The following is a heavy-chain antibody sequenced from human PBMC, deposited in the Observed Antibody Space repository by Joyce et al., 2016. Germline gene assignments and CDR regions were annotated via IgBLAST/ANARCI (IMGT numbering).Heavy chain of an antibody. CDR3: AKRSNEGYWLQYFEH. CDR2: INHLGSA. V-gene: IGHV4-34*01. CDR1: NGSFSCHY. Sequence: QVQLQQWGAGLLKPSETLSLTCAVCNGSFSCHYWRWIRQSPKKGLEWIAEINHLGSANYNPSLRSRVTISLDTSKNQVSLKLSAVTAADTAVYYCAKRSNEGYWLQYFEHWGQGTLVTVSS. D-gene: IGHD3-22*01. J-gene: IGHJ1*01.